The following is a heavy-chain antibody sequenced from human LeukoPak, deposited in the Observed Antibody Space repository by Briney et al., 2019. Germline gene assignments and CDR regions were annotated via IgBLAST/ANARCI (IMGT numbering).Heavy chain of an antibody. D-gene: IGHD6-19*01. CDR3: AFPGYSSGWPFDY. CDR1: GGSTSYY. J-gene: IGHJ4*02. CDR2: IYYSGDT. Sequence: SETLSLTCTVSGGSTSYYWGWIRQPPGKGLGWIGSIYYSGDTYYNPSLKSRVTISVDTSKNQLSLELSSVTATDTAVYYCAFPGYSSGWPFDYWGQGTLVTVSS. V-gene: IGHV4-39*01.